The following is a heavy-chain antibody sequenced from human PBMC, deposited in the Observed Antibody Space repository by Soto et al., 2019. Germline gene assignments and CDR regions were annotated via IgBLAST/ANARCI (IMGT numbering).Heavy chain of an antibody. D-gene: IGHD1-7*01. V-gene: IGHV4-59*12. Sequence: PSETLSLTCTVSGGSISSYYWSWIRQPPGKGLEWIGYIYYSGSTNYNPSLKSRVTISVDTSKNQFSLKLSSVTAADTAVYYCAREKNSNYFDYWGQGTLVTVSS. CDR3: AREKNSNYFDY. J-gene: IGHJ4*02. CDR1: GGSISSYY. CDR2: IYYSGST.